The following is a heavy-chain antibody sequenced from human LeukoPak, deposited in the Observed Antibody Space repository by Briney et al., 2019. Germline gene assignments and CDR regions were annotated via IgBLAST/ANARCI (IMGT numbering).Heavy chain of an antibody. CDR2: FIPIFGTA. V-gene: IGHV1-69*13. J-gene: IGHJ6*02. D-gene: IGHD5-18*01. CDR3: ARDTAMVDPYYYYGMDV. CDR1: GGTFSSYA. Sequence: GASVKVSCKASGGTFSSYAISWVRQAPGQGLEWMGGFIPIFGTANYAQKFQGRVTITADESTSTAYMELSSLRSEDTAVYYCARDTAMVDPYYYYGMDVWGQGTTVTVSS.